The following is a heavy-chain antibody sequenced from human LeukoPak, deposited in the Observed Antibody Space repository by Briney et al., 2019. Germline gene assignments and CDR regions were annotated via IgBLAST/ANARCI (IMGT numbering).Heavy chain of an antibody. CDR2: INWSGVRT. V-gene: IGHV3-20*04. J-gene: IGHJ4*02. CDR1: GFTFDDYG. CDR3: AKDTRDRAAAASRGYYFDC. Sequence: GGSLRLSCAASGFTFDDYGMSWVRQAPGKGLEWVSGINWSGVRTGYGDSLKGRFTISRDNAKNTLYLQMNSLRAEDTALYYCAKDTRDRAAAASRGYYFDCWGQGTLVSVSS. D-gene: IGHD6-13*01.